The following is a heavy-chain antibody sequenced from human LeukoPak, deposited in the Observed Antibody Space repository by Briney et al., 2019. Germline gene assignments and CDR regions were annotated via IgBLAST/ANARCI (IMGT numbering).Heavy chain of an antibody. CDR1: GFTFSSYW. Sequence: VGSLRLSCAASGFTFSSYWMHWVRQGPGKGLVCISRINSDGSSTSYADSVKGRFTISRDNAKNTLYLQMNSLRAEDTAVYYCARGSPNYDILTGYYNYWGQGTLVTVSS. CDR2: INSDGSST. D-gene: IGHD3-9*01. V-gene: IGHV3-74*01. J-gene: IGHJ4*02. CDR3: ARGSPNYDILTGYYNY.